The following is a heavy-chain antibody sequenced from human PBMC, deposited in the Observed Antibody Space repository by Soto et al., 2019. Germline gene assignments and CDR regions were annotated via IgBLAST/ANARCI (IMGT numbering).Heavy chain of an antibody. Sequence: SETLSLTCSVSGAFIRGYYWSWMRQTPGKGLEWIGHSYYSGYTDYNPSLKSRVVISVDASQNQVSLKLRSVTAADTAVYCCARCCGGNYPRQAEEPYYIDYWRQGILVTVSS. CDR1: GAFIRGYY. D-gene: IGHD2-21*01. J-gene: IGHJ4*02. CDR2: SYYSGYT. V-gene: IGHV4-59*01. CDR3: ARCCGGNYPRQAEEPYYIDY.